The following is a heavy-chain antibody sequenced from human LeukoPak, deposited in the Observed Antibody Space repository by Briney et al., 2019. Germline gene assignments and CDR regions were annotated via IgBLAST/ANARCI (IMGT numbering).Heavy chain of an antibody. CDR3: ARRIFGLYYFDY. J-gene: IGHJ4*02. D-gene: IGHD3/OR15-3a*01. V-gene: IGHV4-39*01. Sequence: SETLSLTCTVSGGSISNSTYYWGWIRQPPGKGLEWVGTVYYGGSAYYNPSLKSRVTISVDTSKNQFSLKLRSVTAADTAVYYCARRIFGLYYFDYWGQGSLVTVSS. CDR1: GGSISNSTYY. CDR2: VYYGGSA.